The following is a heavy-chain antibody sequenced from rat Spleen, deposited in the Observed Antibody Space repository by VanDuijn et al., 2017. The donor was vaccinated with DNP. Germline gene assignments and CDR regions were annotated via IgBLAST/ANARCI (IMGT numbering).Heavy chain of an antibody. D-gene: IGHD1-4*01. J-gene: IGHJ2*01. Sequence: EVQLVESGGGPVQPGRSLKLSCVASGFIFSNYWMTWIRQAPGKGLEWVASITNTGDSTYYSDSVKGRFSISRDNAKSILYLQMDSLRSEDTATYYCAGRPPPTRGPFDYWGQGVTVTVSS. CDR3: AGRPPPTRGPFDY. V-gene: IGHV5-31*01. CDR1: GFIFSNYW. CDR2: ITNTGDST.